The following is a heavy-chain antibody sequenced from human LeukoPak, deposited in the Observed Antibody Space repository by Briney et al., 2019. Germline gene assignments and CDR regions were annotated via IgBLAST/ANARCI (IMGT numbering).Heavy chain of an antibody. V-gene: IGHV1-8*01. CDR3: AREGSYDFWSGYPLYYYYGMDV. CDR1: GYTFTSYD. Sequence: ASVKVSCKASGYTFTSYDINWVRQATGQVLEWMGWMNPNSGNTGYAQKFQGRVTMTRNTSISTAYMELSSLRSEDTAVYYCAREGSYDFWSGYPLYYYYGMDVWGQGTTVTVSS. J-gene: IGHJ6*02. D-gene: IGHD3-3*01. CDR2: MNPNSGNT.